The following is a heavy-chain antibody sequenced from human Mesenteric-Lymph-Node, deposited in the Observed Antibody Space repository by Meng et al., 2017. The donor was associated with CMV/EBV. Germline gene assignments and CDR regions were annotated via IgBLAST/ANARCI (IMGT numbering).Heavy chain of an antibody. Sequence: GESLKISCAASGLTVSNSYMTWVRQAPGKGLECVSILYAGGKTNYADSVKGRFTISRDSSKNTLDLQMNSLRAEDTAVYYCARDEGYDSSGYYYRWGQGTLVTVSS. CDR3: ARDEGYDSSGYYYR. D-gene: IGHD3-22*01. V-gene: IGHV3-66*01. CDR2: LYAGGKT. CDR1: GLTVSNSY. J-gene: IGHJ4*02.